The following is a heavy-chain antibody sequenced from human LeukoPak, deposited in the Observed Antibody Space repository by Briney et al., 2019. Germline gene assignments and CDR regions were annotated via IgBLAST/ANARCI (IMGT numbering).Heavy chain of an antibody. CDR3: AKDGRGSGSYW. CDR1: GFIVNDHA. Sequence: PGGSLRLSCVASGFIVNDHAMHWVRQAPGKGLEWVAFISYDGINKDYAESVKGRFTISRDSSKNTLYLQMNSLRTEDTAVYYCAKDGRGSGSYWWGQGTLVTVSS. CDR2: ISYDGINK. D-gene: IGHD3-10*01. J-gene: IGHJ4*02. V-gene: IGHV3-30*18.